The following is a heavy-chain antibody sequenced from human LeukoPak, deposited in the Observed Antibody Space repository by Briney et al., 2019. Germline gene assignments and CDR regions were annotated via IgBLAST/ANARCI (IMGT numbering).Heavy chain of an antibody. CDR2: IYYSGST. D-gene: IGHD2-15*01. V-gene: IGHV4-59*01. Sequence: WIGYIYYSGSTNYNPSLKSRVTISVDTSKNQFSLKLSSVTAADTAVYYCATLLSSGGMDVWGQGTTVTVSS. CDR3: ATLLSSGGMDV. J-gene: IGHJ6*02.